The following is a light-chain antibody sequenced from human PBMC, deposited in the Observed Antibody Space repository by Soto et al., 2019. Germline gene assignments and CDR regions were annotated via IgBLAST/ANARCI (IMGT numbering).Light chain of an antibody. CDR3: QLYGSSGET. J-gene: IGKJ1*01. CDR1: QSVSSNY. CDR2: GAS. Sequence: EIVLTQSPGTLSLSPGERATLSCXASQSVSSNYLAWYQQKPGQAPRLLIYGASSRATGIPVRFSGSGSGTDFTLTISRLEPDDFAVYYCQLYGSSGETFGQGTKVDIK. V-gene: IGKV3-20*01.